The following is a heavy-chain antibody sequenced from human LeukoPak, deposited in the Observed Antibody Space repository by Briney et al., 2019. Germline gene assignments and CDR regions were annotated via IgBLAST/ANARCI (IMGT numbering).Heavy chain of an antibody. CDR3: ARGSYCSSTSCYRGGWFDP. V-gene: IGHV1-18*01. CDR1: GYTFTSYG. D-gene: IGHD2-2*02. Sequence: ASVKVSCKASGYTFTSYGISWVRQAPGQGLEWMGWISAYNGNTNYAQKLQGRVTMTTDTSTSTAYMELRSLRSDDTAVYYCARGSYCSSTSCYRGGWFDPWGQGTLVTVSS. J-gene: IGHJ5*02. CDR2: ISAYNGNT.